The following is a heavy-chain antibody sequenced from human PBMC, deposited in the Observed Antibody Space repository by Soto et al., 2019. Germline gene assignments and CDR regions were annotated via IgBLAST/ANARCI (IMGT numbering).Heavy chain of an antibody. V-gene: IGHV4-59*08. J-gene: IGHJ3*01. CDR1: GGYIRNYY. CDR2: VYFNGNT. D-gene: IGHD3-10*01. Sequence: SETLSLTCNVSGGYIRNYYWSWIRQPPGKGLEWFGYVYFNGNTNYNPSLKSRVTISVDTSKNQFSLNLNSVTAADTAVYYCAATTISQGSAFDVWGQGIAVTVSS. CDR3: AATTISQGSAFDV.